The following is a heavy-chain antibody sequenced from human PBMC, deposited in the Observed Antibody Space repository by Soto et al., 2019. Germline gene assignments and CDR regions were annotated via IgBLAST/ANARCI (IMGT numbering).Heavy chain of an antibody. CDR3: ARAYYYYDSSGFDY. D-gene: IGHD3-22*01. J-gene: IGHJ4*02. CDR2: ISISGSTI. Sequence: GSLRVSCSASGFTFISYNINWVRQAPGKGLEWVSYISISGSTIYYADSVKGRFTISRDNAKNSLYLQMKSLRAEDTAVYYCARAYYYYDSSGFDYWGQGTLVTVSS. V-gene: IGHV3-48*03. CDR1: GFTFISYN.